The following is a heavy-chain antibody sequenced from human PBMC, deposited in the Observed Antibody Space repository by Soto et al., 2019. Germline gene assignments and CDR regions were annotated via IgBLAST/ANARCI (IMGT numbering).Heavy chain of an antibody. CDR3: ARARFQVLYGKPYFDS. Sequence: SETLSLTCSVSGGSISSGGYHWSWIRQHPGKGLEWIGYIYYRGTTYYNPALKSRLTISVDTSKNHFSLMVDSVTAADTAVYYCARARFQVLYGKPYFDSWGQGTLVTVSS. CDR2: IYYRGTT. J-gene: IGHJ4*02. D-gene: IGHD2-2*02. CDR1: GGSISSGGYH. V-gene: IGHV4-31*03.